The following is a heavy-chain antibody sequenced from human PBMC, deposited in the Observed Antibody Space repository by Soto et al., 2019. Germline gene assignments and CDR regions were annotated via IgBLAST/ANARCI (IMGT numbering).Heavy chain of an antibody. D-gene: IGHD6-19*01. V-gene: IGHV4-59*08. J-gene: IGHJ4*02. CDR1: GVSISSYY. CDR3: ARLGIAVAGPGDY. CDR2: IYYSGST. Sequence: SETLSLTCTVSGVSISSYYWSWIRQPPGKGLEWIGYIYYSGSTNYNPSLKSRVTISVDTSKNQFSLKLSSVTAADTAVYYCARLGIAVAGPGDYWGQGTLVTVSS.